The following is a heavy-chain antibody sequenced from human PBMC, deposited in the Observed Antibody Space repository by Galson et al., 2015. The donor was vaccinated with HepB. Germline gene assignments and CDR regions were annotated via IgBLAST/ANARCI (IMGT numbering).Heavy chain of an antibody. J-gene: IGHJ4*02. CDR2: ISSSSSYI. V-gene: IGHV3-21*01. Sequence: SLRLSCAASGFTFSSYSMNLVRQAPGKGLEWVSSISSSSSYIYYADSVKGRFTISRDNAKNSLYLQMNSLRAEDTAVYYRARALEQLWGYGIGYWGQGTLVTVSS. CDR3: ARALEQLWGYGIGY. D-gene: IGHD5-18*01. CDR1: GFTFSSYS.